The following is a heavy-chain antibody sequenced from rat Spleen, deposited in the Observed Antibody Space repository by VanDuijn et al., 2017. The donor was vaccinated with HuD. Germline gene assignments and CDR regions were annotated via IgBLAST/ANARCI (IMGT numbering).Heavy chain of an antibody. CDR3: ATGPRILRLDWFAY. V-gene: IGHV3-1*01. J-gene: IGHJ3*01. CDR1: GYSITSNY. CDR2: ISYSGTT. Sequence: EVQLQESGPGLVKPSQSLSLTCSVTGYSITSNYWGWIRKLPGNKMEWMGYISYSGTTGYNPSLKSRISITRDTSKNQFFLQLNSITADDTATYYCATGPRILRLDWFAYWGQGTLVTVSS. D-gene: IGHD1-6*01.